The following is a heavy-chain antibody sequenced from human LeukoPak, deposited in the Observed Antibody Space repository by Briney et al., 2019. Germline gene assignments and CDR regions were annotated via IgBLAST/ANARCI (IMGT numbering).Heavy chain of an antibody. Sequence: GGSLRLSCAASGFTFSSYGMHWVRQAPGKGLEWVAFMRYDGSNKYYADSVKGRFTISRDNSKNTLYLQMNSLRAEDTAVYYCAKAQHIVVVTATPDYWGQGTLVTVSS. CDR3: AKAQHIVVVTATPDY. CDR1: GFTFSSYG. V-gene: IGHV3-30*02. J-gene: IGHJ4*02. CDR2: MRYDGSNK. D-gene: IGHD2-21*02.